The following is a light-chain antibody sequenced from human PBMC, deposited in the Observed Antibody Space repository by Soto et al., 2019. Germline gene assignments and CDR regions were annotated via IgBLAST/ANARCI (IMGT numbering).Light chain of an antibody. CDR2: DAS. Sequence: DIQMTQSPSSLSAFVGDSFTVTCRASQPIGTSLHWYQQKAGKAPKLLIYDASNLETGVPSRFSGSGSGTDFTFTISSLQPEDIATYYCQQYDNLPPFTFGQGTRLEIK. CDR1: QPIGTS. J-gene: IGKJ5*01. CDR3: QQYDNLPPFT. V-gene: IGKV1-33*01.